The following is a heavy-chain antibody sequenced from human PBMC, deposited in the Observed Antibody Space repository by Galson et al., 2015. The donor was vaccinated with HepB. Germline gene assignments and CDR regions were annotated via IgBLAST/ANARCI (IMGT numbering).Heavy chain of an antibody. CDR1: GCTFSRYA. D-gene: IGHD5-24*01. Sequence: SVKVSCKASGCTFSRYAISWVRQAPGQGLEWMGRIIPILGIANYAQKFQGRVTITADKSTSTAYMELSSLRSEDTAVYYCAGAEGMATIPLDYWGQGTLVTVSS. J-gene: IGHJ4*02. CDR3: AGAEGMATIPLDY. V-gene: IGHV1-69*04. CDR2: IIPILGIA.